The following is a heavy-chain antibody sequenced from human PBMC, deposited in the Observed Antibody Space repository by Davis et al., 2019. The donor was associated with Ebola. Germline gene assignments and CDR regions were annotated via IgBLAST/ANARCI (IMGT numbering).Heavy chain of an antibody. CDR2: IYYSGST. CDR1: GYSISSGYY. Sequence: MPSETLSLTCTVSGYSISSGYYWGWIRQPPGKGLEWIGSIYYSGSTYYNPSLKSRVTISVDTSKNQFSLKLSSVTAADTAVYYCAKSIAVAGPFDYWGQGTLVTVSS. V-gene: IGHV4-38-2*02. J-gene: IGHJ4*02. CDR3: AKSIAVAGPFDY. D-gene: IGHD6-19*01.